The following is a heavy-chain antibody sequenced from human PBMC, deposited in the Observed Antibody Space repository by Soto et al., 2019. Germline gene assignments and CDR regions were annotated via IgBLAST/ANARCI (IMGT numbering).Heavy chain of an antibody. CDR1: GGSFSGYY. D-gene: IGHD2-8*02. Sequence: QVQLQQWGAGLLKPSETLSLTCAVYGGSFSGYYWTWIRQPPGTGLEWIGEINHSGSTNYNPSLKRPVTISVDTSKNQFSLKLTSVTAADTAVYYCARDKITGLFDYWGQGTRVTVSS. CDR2: INHSGST. CDR3: ARDKITGLFDY. J-gene: IGHJ4*02. V-gene: IGHV4-34*01.